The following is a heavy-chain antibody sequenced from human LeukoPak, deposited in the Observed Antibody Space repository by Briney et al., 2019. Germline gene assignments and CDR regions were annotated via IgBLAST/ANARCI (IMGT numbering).Heavy chain of an antibody. CDR3: ARGRRSSGYYPNAFDI. CDR2: INHSGST. CDR1: GGSFSGYY. D-gene: IGHD3-22*01. J-gene: IGHJ3*02. Sequence: PSETLSLTCAVYGGSFSGYYWSWIRQPPGKGLEWIGEINHSGSTNYNPSLKSRVTISVDTSKNQFSLKLSSVTAADTAVYYCARGRRSSGYYPNAFDIWGQGTMVTVSS. V-gene: IGHV4-34*01.